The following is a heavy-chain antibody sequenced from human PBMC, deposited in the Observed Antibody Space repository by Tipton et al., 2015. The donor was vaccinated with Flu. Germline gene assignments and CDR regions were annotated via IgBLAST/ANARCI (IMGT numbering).Heavy chain of an antibody. CDR2: IYTSGST. J-gene: IGHJ5*02. V-gene: IGHV4-4*07. CDR3: EIDGYKRWFDP. Sequence: TLSLTCCVSGGSISNEYWSWIRQPAGKGLAWIGRIYTSGSTNYNPSLNSRVTMSVDTSKNQFSLRLSPVTAADTAVYYCEIDGYKRWFDPWGQVILVTVSS. CDR1: GGSISNEY. D-gene: IGHD1-1*01.